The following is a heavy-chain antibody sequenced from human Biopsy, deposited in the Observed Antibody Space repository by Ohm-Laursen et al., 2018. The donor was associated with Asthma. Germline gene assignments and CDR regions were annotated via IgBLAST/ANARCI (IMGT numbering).Heavy chain of an antibody. CDR3: ARGDSSGWSHYYFDY. CDR2: IYSGGTS. D-gene: IGHD6-19*01. CDR1: GFTVSRDH. J-gene: IGHJ4*02. Sequence: SLSLSCAASGFTVSRDHMFWVRQAPGKGLEWVSVIYSGGTSDTADSVRGRFTISRDFCKNTLYLQMDSLGAEDTAVYYCARGDSSGWSHYYFDYWGQGTLVTVSS. V-gene: IGHV3-53*01.